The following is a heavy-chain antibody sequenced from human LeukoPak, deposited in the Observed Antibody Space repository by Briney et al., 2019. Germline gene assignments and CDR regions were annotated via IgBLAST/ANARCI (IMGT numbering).Heavy chain of an antibody. J-gene: IGHJ6*02. CDR1: GGSISSSSYY. Sequence: SETLSLTCTVSGGSISSSSYYWGWIRQPPGKGLEWIGSIYYSGSTYYNPSLKSRVTISVDTSKNQFSLKLSSVTAADTAVYYCASEYSYPSDGMDVWGQGTTVTVSS. V-gene: IGHV4-39*07. D-gene: IGHD5-18*01. CDR3: ASEYSYPSDGMDV. CDR2: IYYSGST.